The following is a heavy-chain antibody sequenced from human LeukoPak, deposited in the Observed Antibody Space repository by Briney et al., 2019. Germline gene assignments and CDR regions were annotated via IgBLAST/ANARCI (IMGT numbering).Heavy chain of an antibody. CDR2: IYYSGST. CDR3: AAIDYDYVWGSYRPHADY. Sequence: SETLSLTCTVSGGSISSYYWSWIRQPPGKGLEWIGYIYYSGSTNYNPSLKSRVTISVDTSKNQFSLKLSSVTAADTAVYYCAAIDYDYVWGSYRPHADYWGQGTLVTVSS. CDR1: GGSISSYY. D-gene: IGHD3-16*02. J-gene: IGHJ4*02. V-gene: IGHV4-59*01.